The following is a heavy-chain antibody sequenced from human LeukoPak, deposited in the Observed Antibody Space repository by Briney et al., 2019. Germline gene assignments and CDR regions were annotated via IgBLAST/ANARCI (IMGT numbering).Heavy chain of an antibody. Sequence: GGSLRHSCAASGLTFDDYAMHWVRQAPGKGLEWVSGISWNSGSIGYADSVKGRFTISRDNAKNSLYLQMNSLRAEDTALYYCAKDIVVVPAPRGDWGQGTLVTVSS. CDR3: AKDIVVVPAPRGD. CDR2: ISWNSGSI. V-gene: IGHV3-9*01. D-gene: IGHD2-2*01. CDR1: GLTFDDYA. J-gene: IGHJ4*02.